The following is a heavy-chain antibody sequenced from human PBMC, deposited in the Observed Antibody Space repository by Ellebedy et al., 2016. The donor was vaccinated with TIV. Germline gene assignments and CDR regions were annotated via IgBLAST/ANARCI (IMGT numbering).Heavy chain of an antibody. CDR2: IYYSGST. V-gene: IGHV4-59*01. Sequence: SETLSLTCTVSGGSISSYYWSWIRQPPGKGLEWIGYIYYSGSTNYNPSLKSRVTISVDTSKNQFSLKLSSVTAADTAVYYCARESIAAAGTAFDYWGQGTLVTVSS. CDR1: GGSISSYY. J-gene: IGHJ4*02. CDR3: ARESIAAAGTAFDY. D-gene: IGHD6-13*01.